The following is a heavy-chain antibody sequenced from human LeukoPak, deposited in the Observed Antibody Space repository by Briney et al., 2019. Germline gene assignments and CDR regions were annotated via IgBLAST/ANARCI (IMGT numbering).Heavy chain of an antibody. Sequence: SETLSLTCAVYGGSFSGYYWSWIRQHPGKGLEWIGEINHSGSTNYNPSLKSRVTISVDTSKNQFSLKLSSVTAADTAEYYCAREKGTMVRGVILSTGFDPWGQGTLVTVSS. J-gene: IGHJ5*02. V-gene: IGHV4-34*01. CDR2: INHSGST. D-gene: IGHD3-10*01. CDR3: AREKGTMVRGVILSTGFDP. CDR1: GGSFSGYY.